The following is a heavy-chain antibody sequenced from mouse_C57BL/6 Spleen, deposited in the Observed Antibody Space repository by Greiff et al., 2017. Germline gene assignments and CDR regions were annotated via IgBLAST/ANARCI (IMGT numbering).Heavy chain of an antibody. J-gene: IGHJ2*01. CDR1: GYTFTSYW. CDR3: ARKGDGYYPYFDY. CDR2: IDPNRGGT. D-gene: IGHD2-3*01. Sequence: QVQLQQPGAELVKPGASVKLSCKASGYTFTSYWMHWVKQRPGRGLEWIGRIDPNRGGTKYNEKFKSKATLTVDKHSSTAYMQLSSLTSEDSAVYYCARKGDGYYPYFDYWGQGTTLTVS. V-gene: IGHV1-72*01.